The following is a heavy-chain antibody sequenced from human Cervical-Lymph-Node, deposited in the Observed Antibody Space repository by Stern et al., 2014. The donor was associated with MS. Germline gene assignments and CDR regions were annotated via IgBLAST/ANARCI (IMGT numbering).Heavy chain of an antibody. CDR1: GGSISSSSYY. D-gene: IGHD1-7*01. CDR2: IYYSGST. Sequence: QVQLQESGPGLVKPSETLSLTCTVSGGSISSSSYYWGWIRQPPGKGLEWIGSIYYSGSTYYNPSLKSRVTISVEPSKNQFSLKLSSVTAADTAVYYCARRSWNSRSWFDPWGQGTLVTVSS. J-gene: IGHJ5*02. V-gene: IGHV4-39*01. CDR3: ARRSWNSRSWFDP.